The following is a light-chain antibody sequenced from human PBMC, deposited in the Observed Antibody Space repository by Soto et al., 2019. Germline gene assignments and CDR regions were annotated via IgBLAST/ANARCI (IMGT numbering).Light chain of an antibody. CDR3: QQRSNWPPPIT. Sequence: EIVLTQSPATLSLSPGERATLSCRASQSVSSSLAWYQQKPGQAPRLLIYDASNRATGIPARFSGSGSGTDFTPTISSLEPDDFAVYYCQQRSNWPPPITFGQGTSLEI. CDR2: DAS. V-gene: IGKV3-11*01. CDR1: QSVSSS. J-gene: IGKJ5*01.